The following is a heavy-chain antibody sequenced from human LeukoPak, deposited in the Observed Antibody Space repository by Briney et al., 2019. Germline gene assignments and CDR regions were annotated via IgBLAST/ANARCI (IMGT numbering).Heavy chain of an antibody. CDR1: GFTFSSDA. CDR2: ISGSGGST. J-gene: IGHJ6*03. D-gene: IGHD3-3*01. Sequence: GGSLRLSCAASGFTFSSDAMSWVRQAPGKGLEWVSAISGSGGSTYYADSVKGRFTISRDNAKNSLYLQMNSLRAEDTAVYYCARGGSETIFGVVWPYYYYYYYMDVWGKGTTVTVSS. V-gene: IGHV3-23*01. CDR3: ARGGSETIFGVVWPYYYYYYYMDV.